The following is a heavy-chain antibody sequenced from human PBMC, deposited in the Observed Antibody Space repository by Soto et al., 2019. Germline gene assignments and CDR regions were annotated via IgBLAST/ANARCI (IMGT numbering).Heavy chain of an antibody. CDR2: IDPSDSYT. CDR3: ARLRGSSSGWYPNYYYYGTDV. D-gene: IGHD6-19*01. Sequence: GESLKISCKGSGYSFTSYWISWVRQMPGKGLEWMGRIDPSDSYTNYSPSFQGHVTISADKSISTAYLQWSSLKASDTAMYYCARLRGSSSGWYPNYYYYGTDVWGQGTTVTVSS. CDR1: GYSFTSYW. J-gene: IGHJ6*02. V-gene: IGHV5-10-1*01.